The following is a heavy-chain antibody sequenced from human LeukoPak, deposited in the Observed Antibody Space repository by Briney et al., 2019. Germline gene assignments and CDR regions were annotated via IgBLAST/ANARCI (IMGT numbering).Heavy chain of an antibody. V-gene: IGHV3-7*01. J-gene: IGHJ6*02. Sequence: GGSLRLSCAASGFSLSNYWMSWVRQAPGKGLEWVANINQDGSDKYYVYSVIGRFTISKDNAKNSVYLQMNSLRPEDTAIYYCAWYGVTHGLDVWGQGTTVTVSS. CDR2: INQDGSDK. CDR1: GFSLSNYW. CDR3: AWYGVTHGLDV. D-gene: IGHD3-10*01.